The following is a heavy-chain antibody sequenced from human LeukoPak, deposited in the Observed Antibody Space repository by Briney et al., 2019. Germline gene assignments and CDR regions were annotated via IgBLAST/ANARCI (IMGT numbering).Heavy chain of an antibody. V-gene: IGHV3-15*01. Sequence: KPGGSLRLSCAASGFTFSNAWMSWVRQAPGKGLEWVGRIKSKTDGGTTDYAAPVKGRFTISRGDSKNTLYLQMNSLKTEDTAVYYCTTDFMGYSYGYYFDYWGQGTLVTVSS. CDR1: GFTFSNAW. CDR2: IKSKTDGGTT. J-gene: IGHJ4*02. CDR3: TTDFMGYSYGYYFDY. D-gene: IGHD5-18*01.